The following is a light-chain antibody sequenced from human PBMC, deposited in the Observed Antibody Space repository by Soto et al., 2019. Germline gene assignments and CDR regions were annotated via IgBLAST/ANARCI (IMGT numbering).Light chain of an antibody. CDR1: QLFSSN. CDR2: GAS. V-gene: IGKV3-20*01. Sequence: EIVMMQSPATLSVSPGESVTLSCRASQLFSSNLAWYQHKPGQAPRLLIYGASSRATGIPDRFSGSGSGTDFTLTIDGLEPEDFVVYYCQQYGYSPITFGQGTRLENK. J-gene: IGKJ5*01. CDR3: QQYGYSPIT.